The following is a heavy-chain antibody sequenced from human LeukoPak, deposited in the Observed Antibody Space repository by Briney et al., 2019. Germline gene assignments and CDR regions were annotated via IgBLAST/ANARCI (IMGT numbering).Heavy chain of an antibody. J-gene: IGHJ4*02. V-gene: IGHV3-53*01. Sequence: GGSLRLSCAASGFTVSSDYLSWVRQAPGKGLEWVSVIYSGGSTYHADSVKGRFTISRDNSKNMVYLQMNSLSAEDTAVYYCATAVAARRVYWGQGTLVTVSS. CDR3: ATAVAARRVY. CDR1: GFTVSSDY. CDR2: IYSGGST. D-gene: IGHD6-6*01.